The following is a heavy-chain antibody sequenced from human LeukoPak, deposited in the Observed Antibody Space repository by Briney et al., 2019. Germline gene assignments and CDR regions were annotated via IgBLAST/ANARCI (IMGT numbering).Heavy chain of an antibody. CDR3: ARGVDYYGV. V-gene: IGHV4-34*01. CDR2: INHSGST. J-gene: IGHJ4*02. CDR1: DESFSGYY. Sequence: LSETLSLTCVVYDESFSGYYWSWIRQPPGKGLEWIGEINHSGSTNYNPSLRGRVTISIDTSKNQFFLKLSSVTAADTAVYYCARGVDYYGVWGQGTLVTVSS. D-gene: IGHD3-10*01.